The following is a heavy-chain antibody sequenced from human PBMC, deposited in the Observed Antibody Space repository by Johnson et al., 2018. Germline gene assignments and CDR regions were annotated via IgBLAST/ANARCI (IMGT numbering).Heavy chain of an antibody. J-gene: IGHJ6*02. CDR1: GFTFSSYG. D-gene: IGHD5-18*01. Sequence: QVQLVQSGGGVVQPGRSLRLSCAASGFTFSSYGMHWVRQAPGKGLAWVAVIWYDGSNKYYADSVNGRFTISRDNSKNTLYLQMNSLRAGDTAVQNCARARSWGIQLYDDYYGMDFWGQGTTVTVAS. V-gene: IGHV3-33*01. CDR3: ARARSWGIQLYDDYYGMDF. CDR2: IWYDGSNK.